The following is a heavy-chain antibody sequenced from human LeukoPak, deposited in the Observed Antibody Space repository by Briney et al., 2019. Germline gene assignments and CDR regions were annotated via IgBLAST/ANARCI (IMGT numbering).Heavy chain of an antibody. J-gene: IGHJ6*03. D-gene: IGHD3-10*01. V-gene: IGHV3-30*02. CDR2: IRYDGSNK. CDR3: AKDRKVRGADYYYYYMDV. CDR1: GFTFSSYA. Sequence: GGSLRLSCAASGFTFSSYAMHWVRQAPGKGLEWVAFIRYDGSNKYYADSVKGRFTISRDNSKNTLYLQMNSLRAEDTAVYYCAKDRKVRGADYYYYYMDVWGKGTTVTISS.